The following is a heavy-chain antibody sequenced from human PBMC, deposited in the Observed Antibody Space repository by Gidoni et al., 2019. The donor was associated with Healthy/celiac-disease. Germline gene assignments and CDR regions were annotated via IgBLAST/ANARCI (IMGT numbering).Heavy chain of an antibody. J-gene: IGHJ2*01. CDR1: GFTFSSYA. V-gene: IGHV3-23*01. Sequence: EVQLLESGGGLVQPGGSLRLSCAASGFTFSSYAMSWVRQAPGKGLEWFSAISGSGGSTYYADSVKGRFTISRDNSKNTLYLQMNSLRAEDTAVYYCAKGSPTVWSGYPNPIVWYFDLWGRGTLVTVSS. CDR2: ISGSGGST. CDR3: AKGSPTVWSGYPNPIVWYFDL. D-gene: IGHD3-3*01.